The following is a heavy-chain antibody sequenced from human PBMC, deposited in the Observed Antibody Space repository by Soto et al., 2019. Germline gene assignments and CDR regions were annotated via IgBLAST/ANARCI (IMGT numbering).Heavy chain of an antibody. CDR2: ISGSGGST. CDR3: AKDVYNRTVAATPDY. V-gene: IGHV3-23*01. CDR1: EVTSSSYA. D-gene: IGHD2-15*01. Sequence: GGSLRVSCAASEVTSSSYAMSRVRKEPGKGLEWVSAISGSGGSTYYADSVKGRFTISRDNSKNTLYLQMNSLRAEDTAVYYCAKDVYNRTVAATPDYWGQGTLVTVSS. J-gene: IGHJ4*02.